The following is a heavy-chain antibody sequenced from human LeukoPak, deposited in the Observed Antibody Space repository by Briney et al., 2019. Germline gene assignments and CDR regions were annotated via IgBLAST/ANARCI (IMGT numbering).Heavy chain of an antibody. CDR1: GFSFSRYD. CDR2: MRYDGSNK. D-gene: IGHD3-3*01. CDR3: AKDRQTITIFGVVNTPRANFDY. V-gene: IGHV3-30*02. Sequence: PGGSLRLSCAASGFSFSRYDIHWVRQAQCKGLELLAFMRYDGSNKNYEDSVKGRFTISRDNFMSTVYLQMNSLRAEDTAVYYCAKDRQTITIFGVVNTPRANFDYWGQGTLVTVSS. J-gene: IGHJ4*02.